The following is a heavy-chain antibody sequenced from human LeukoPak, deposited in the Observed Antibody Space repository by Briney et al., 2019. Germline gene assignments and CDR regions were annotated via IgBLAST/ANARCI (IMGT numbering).Heavy chain of an antibody. CDR2: IKQDGSEK. CDR3: ARDMSYKSTWDYYYYIDV. Sequence: GGSLRLSCAASGFTFSSYWMSWVRQAPGKGLEWVANIKQDGSEKYYVDSVKGGFTISRDNAKNSLYLQMNSLRAEDTAVYYCARDMSYKSTWDYYYYIDVWGKGTTVTVSS. V-gene: IGHV3-7*01. CDR1: GFTFSSYW. D-gene: IGHD1-26*01. J-gene: IGHJ6*03.